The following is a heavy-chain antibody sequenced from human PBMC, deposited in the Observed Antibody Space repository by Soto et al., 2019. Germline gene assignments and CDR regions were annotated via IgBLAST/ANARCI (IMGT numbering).Heavy chain of an antibody. CDR1: VYTFTSYA. CDR2: INAGNGNT. V-gene: IGHV1-3*01. J-gene: IGHJ4*02. CDR3: ARDHDYYGSGSYYSNFDY. Sequence: ASVKVSCKASVYTFTSYAMHWVRQAPGQRLEWMGWINAGNGNTKYSQKFQGRVTITRDTSASTAYMELSSLRSEDTAVYYCARDHDYYGSGSYYSNFDYWGQGTLVTVS. D-gene: IGHD3-10*01.